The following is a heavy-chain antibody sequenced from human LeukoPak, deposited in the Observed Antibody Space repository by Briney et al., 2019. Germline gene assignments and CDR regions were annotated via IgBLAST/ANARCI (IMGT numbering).Heavy chain of an antibody. CDR1: GFTFSSYA. CDR2: ISGSGGGT. J-gene: IGHJ2*01. D-gene: IGHD5-24*01. V-gene: IGHV3-23*01. CDR3: AREGQGGDGYNYNYWYFDL. Sequence: AGGSLRLSCAASGFTFSSYAMSWVRQAPGKGLEWVSAISGSGGGTYYPYSVKGRFTISRDNSKNTLYLQMNSLRAEDTAVYYCAREGQGGDGYNYNYWYFDLWGRGTLVTVSS.